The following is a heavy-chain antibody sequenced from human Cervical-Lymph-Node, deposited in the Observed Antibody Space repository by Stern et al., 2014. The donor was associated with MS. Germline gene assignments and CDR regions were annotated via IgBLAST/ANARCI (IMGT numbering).Heavy chain of an antibody. J-gene: IGHJ6*02. Sequence: QVQLVQSGAEVKKPGSSVKVSCKASGGTFSSDAFSWVRQAPGQGLEWMGAIIPSFGTSSSDQKFQDRVTITADDSTGTAFLELRSLRSEDTAVYYCARSAGYYSGMDVWGQGTAVAVSS. CDR1: GGTFSSDA. CDR2: IIPSFGTS. CDR3: ARSAGYYSGMDV. V-gene: IGHV1-69*01.